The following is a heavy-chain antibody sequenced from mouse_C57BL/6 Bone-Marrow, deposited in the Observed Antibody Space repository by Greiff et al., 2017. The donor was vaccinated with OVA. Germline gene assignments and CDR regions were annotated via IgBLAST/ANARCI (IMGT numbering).Heavy chain of an antibody. Sequence: VQLQQSGPELVKPGASVKISCKASGYTFTDYYMNWVKQSHGKSLEWIGDINPNNGGTSYNQKFKGKATLTVDKSSSTAYMELRSLTSEDSAVYYCARSSYGNYPYWYFDVWGTGTTVTVPS. CDR3: ARSSYGNYPYWYFDV. J-gene: IGHJ1*03. D-gene: IGHD2-10*01. V-gene: IGHV1-26*01. CDR1: GYTFTDYY. CDR2: INPNNGGT.